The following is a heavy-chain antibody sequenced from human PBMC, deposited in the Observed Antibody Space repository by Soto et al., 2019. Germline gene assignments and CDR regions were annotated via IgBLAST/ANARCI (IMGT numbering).Heavy chain of an antibody. Sequence: EVQLVESGDGLVQPGGSLRVSCEGSGFTFSTYGMHWVRQAPGKGLEFVSSTSGSGRRTSYADSVKGRFIISRDNSKNTLYLQMGSLRIEDTGVYYCARGRGDYENWNFDLWGRGSLVTVSS. CDR2: TSGSGRRT. V-gene: IGHV3-64*02. D-gene: IGHD4-17*01. J-gene: IGHJ2*01. CDR1: GFTFSTYG. CDR3: ARGRGDYENWNFDL.